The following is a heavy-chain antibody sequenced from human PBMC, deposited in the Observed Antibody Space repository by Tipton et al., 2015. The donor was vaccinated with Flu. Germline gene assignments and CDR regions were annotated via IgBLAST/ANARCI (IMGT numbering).Heavy chain of an antibody. CDR1: GYIFTSYG. J-gene: IGHJ4*02. D-gene: IGHD1/OR15-1a*01. Sequence: QLVQSGAEVKKPGASVKVSCKASGYIFTSYGISWVRQAPGQGLEWMGWISAYNGNTKDALKLQGRVTMTRDTSTSTAYMELRSLRSDDTAAYYCARDGWGNWNNIDYWGQGTLVTVSS. CDR3: ARDGWGNWNNIDY. CDR2: ISAYNGNT. V-gene: IGHV1-18*01.